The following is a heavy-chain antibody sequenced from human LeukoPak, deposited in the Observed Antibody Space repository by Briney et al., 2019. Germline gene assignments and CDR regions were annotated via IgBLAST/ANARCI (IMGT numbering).Heavy chain of an antibody. CDR1: GFTFSSYA. CDR2: ISGSGGST. Sequence: GGSLRLSCAASGFTFSSYAMSWVRQAPGKGLEWVSAISGSGGSTYYADSVKGRFTISRDNSENTLYLQMNSLRAEDTAVYYCAKGADAEPGTMGLERGFDIWGQGTMVTVSS. CDR3: AKGADAEPGTMGLERGFDI. D-gene: IGHD1-7*01. J-gene: IGHJ3*02. V-gene: IGHV3-23*01.